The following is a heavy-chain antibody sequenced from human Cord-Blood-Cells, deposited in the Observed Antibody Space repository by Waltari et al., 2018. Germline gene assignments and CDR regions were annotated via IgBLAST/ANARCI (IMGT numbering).Heavy chain of an antibody. V-gene: IGHV6-1*01. CDR3: AKAAAGGAFDI. Sequence: QVQLKQSPSGLLKPPQTPYVTCAISGDSVSSNSAAWNWIRQSPSRGLEWLGMTCGTGEWCGECAVSVKSRITINPDTSKNHVSLHVNSLTRGDTAVYYCAKAAAGGAFDIWGQGTMVTVSA. CDR1: GDSVSSNSAA. D-gene: IGHD6-13*01. J-gene: IGHJ3*02. CDR2: TCGTGEWCG.